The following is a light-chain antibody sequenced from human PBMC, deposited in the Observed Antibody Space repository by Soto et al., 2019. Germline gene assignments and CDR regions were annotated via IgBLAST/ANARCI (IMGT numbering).Light chain of an antibody. CDR2: EVS. CDR1: SIDVGGYNY. J-gene: IGLJ1*01. V-gene: IGLV2-14*01. Sequence: QSALTQPASVSGSPGQSITISCTGTSIDVGGYNYVSWYQQHPGKAPKLMIYEVSNRPSGVSNRFSGSKSGNAASLTISGLQAEDEADYYCSSFTTSHTYVFGTGTKVTVL. CDR3: SSFTTSHTYV.